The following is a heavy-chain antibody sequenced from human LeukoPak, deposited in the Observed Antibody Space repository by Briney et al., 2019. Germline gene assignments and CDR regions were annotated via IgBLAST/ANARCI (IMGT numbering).Heavy chain of an antibody. CDR3: AKKPPVAGTTYDY. CDR2: ISGRGGST. J-gene: IGHJ4*02. CDR1: GFTFSSYA. V-gene: IGHV3-23*01. D-gene: IGHD6-19*01. Sequence: GGSLRLSCAASGFTFSSYAMSWVRQAPGKALEWVSAISGRGGSTNYADSVKGRFTISRDNSKNTLYLQMNSLRAEDTAVYYCAKKPPVAGTTYDYWGQGTLVTVSS.